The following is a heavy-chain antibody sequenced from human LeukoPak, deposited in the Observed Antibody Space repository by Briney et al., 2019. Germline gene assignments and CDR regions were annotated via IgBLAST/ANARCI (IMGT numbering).Heavy chain of an antibody. J-gene: IGHJ2*01. CDR3: VRGLSGVSSWYFDL. D-gene: IGHD7-27*01. Sequence: PGGSLRLSCAASGFTFSSYAMHWVRQAPGKGLVWISALHSGGHTFYADSVRGRLTISRDISKNTLYLQMNDLGAEDTALYYCVRGLSGVSSWYFDLWGRGTLVSVSS. CDR1: GFTFSSYA. CDR2: LHSGGHT. V-gene: IGHV3-23*01.